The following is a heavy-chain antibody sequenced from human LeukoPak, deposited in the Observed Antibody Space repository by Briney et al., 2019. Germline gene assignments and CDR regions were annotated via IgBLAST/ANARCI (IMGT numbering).Heavy chain of an antibody. Sequence: KPSETLSLTCTVSGGSISSSSYYWGWIRQPPGKGLEWIGSIYYSGSTYYNPSLKSRVTISVDTSKNQFSLKLSSVTAADTAVYYCARDGGSLYYYYYYMDVWGKGTTVTVSS. D-gene: IGHD1-26*01. J-gene: IGHJ6*03. CDR2: IYYSGST. CDR1: GGSISSSSYY. V-gene: IGHV4-39*07. CDR3: ARDGGSLYYYYYYMDV.